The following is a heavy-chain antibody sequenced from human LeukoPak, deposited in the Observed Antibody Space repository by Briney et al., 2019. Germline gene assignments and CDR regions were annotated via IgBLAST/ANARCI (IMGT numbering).Heavy chain of an antibody. D-gene: IGHD3-10*01. J-gene: IGHJ4*02. CDR2: ISSSSSYI. CDR1: GFTFSSYS. Sequence: PGGSLRLSCAASGFTFSSYSMNWVRQAPGKGLEWVSSISSSSSYIYYADSVKGRFTISRDNAKNSLYLQMNSVRAEDTAVYYCAGFRSGIGDDYWGQGTLVTVSS. V-gene: IGHV3-21*01. CDR3: AGFRSGIGDDY.